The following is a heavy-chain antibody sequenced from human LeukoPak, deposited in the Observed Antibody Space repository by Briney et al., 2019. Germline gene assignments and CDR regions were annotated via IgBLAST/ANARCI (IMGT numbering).Heavy chain of an antibody. CDR1: GGSMSSDSYY. D-gene: IGHD1-26*01. J-gene: IGHJ4*02. CDR2: IYTSGST. CDR3: AGSGSYYFIDF. Sequence: SETLSLTCTVSGGSMSSDSYYWSWIRQPAGKGLEWIGRIYTSGSTNYNPSLKSRVTISVDTSKNQFSLKLSSVTAADTAVYYCAGSGSYYFIDFWGQGTLATVSS. V-gene: IGHV4-61*02.